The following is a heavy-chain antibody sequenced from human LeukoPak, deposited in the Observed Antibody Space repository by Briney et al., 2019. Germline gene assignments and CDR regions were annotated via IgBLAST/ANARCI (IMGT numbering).Heavy chain of an antibody. CDR2: INPNSGNT. CDR1: GYTFTSYD. CDR3: ARGIAAAGAFDI. V-gene: IGHV1-8*01. Sequence: ASVKVSCKASGYTFTSYDINWVRQATGQGLEWMGWINPNSGNTGYAQKFQGRVTMTRNTSISTAYMELSSLRSEDTAVYYCARGIAAAGAFDIWGQGTMVTVSS. D-gene: IGHD6-13*01. J-gene: IGHJ3*02.